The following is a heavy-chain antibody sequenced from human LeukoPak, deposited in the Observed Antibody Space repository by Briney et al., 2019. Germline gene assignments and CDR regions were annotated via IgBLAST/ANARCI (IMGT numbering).Heavy chain of an antibody. CDR1: GFTFANYV. D-gene: IGHD6-19*01. CDR3: ARILDSAWGELGY. Sequence: GGSLRLSCAASGFTFANYVTHWVRQAPGKGLEWVAVTSPDEGLKFYGDSVKGRFTISRDNSKNTLYLQMNSLRAEDTAVYYCARILDSAWGELGYWGQGTLVTVSS. CDR2: TSPDEGLK. J-gene: IGHJ4*02. V-gene: IGHV3-30*04.